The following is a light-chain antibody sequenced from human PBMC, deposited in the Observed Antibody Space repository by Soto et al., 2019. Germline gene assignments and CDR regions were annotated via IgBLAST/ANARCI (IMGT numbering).Light chain of an antibody. CDR2: GAA. CDR1: ESISNN. V-gene: IGKV3-15*01. Sequence: IVMTQSPATLSVYPGERATLSCRAGESISNNLAWYQQKPGQAPRLLIYGAATRAAGIPARFSGRGSGTEFTLTISSLQSEDFAVYYCQQYKKWPRTFGHGTKVDI. J-gene: IGKJ1*01. CDR3: QQYKKWPRT.